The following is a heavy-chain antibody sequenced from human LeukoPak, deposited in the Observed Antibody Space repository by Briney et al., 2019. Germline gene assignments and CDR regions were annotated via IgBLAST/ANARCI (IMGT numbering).Heavy chain of an antibody. D-gene: IGHD1-26*01. CDR2: ISSSGGGT. V-gene: IGHV3-23*01. J-gene: IGHJ4*02. CDR1: GFTFSNFG. Sequence: PGGSVRLSCAASGFTFSNFGLNWARQAPGKGLEWVSSISSSGGGTYYADSVKGRFTISRDNSKNTLSLQMNSLKAEDTAVYYCAKINSGSYTDYWGQGTLVTVSS. CDR3: AKINSGSYTDY.